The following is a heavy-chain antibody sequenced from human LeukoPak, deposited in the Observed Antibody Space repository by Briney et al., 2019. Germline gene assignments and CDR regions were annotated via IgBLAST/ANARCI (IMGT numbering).Heavy chain of an antibody. CDR3: ARTYSSGWYPLNYYYYGMDV. Sequence: ASVKVSCKASGYTFTGYYMHWVRQAPGQGLEWMGWINPNSGGTNYAQKLQGRVTMTRDTSISTAYMELSRLRSDDTAVYYCARTYSSGWYPLNYYYYGMDVWGQGTTVTVSS. D-gene: IGHD6-19*01. CDR1: GYTFTGYY. J-gene: IGHJ6*02. CDR2: INPNSGGT. V-gene: IGHV1-2*02.